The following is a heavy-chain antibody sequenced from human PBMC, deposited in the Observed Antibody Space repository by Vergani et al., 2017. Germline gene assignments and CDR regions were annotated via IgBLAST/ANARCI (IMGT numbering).Heavy chain of an antibody. Sequence: QVQLVESGGGLVKPGGSLRLSCAASGFTFSDHYMSWVRQAPGKGLEWVSSISSSSSYIYYADSVKGRFTISRDNSKDTLFLQMNGLRPEDTGTYFCAKKGGSLYYYGVDVWGQGTTITVSS. J-gene: IGHJ6*02. D-gene: IGHD1-26*01. CDR3: AKKGGSLYYYGVDV. CDR2: ISSSSSYI. CDR1: GFTFSDHY. V-gene: IGHV3-11*06.